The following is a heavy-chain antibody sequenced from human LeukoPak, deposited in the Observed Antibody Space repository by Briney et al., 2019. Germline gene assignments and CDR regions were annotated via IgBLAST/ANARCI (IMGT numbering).Heavy chain of an antibody. Sequence: PSETLSLTCAVYGGSFGGYYWSWIRQPPGKGLEWIGEINHSGSTNYNPSLKSRVTISVDTSKNQFSLKLSSVTAADTAVYYCARGQGGYYYYYGMDVWGQGTTVTVSS. V-gene: IGHV4-34*01. CDR3: ARGQGGYYYYYGMDV. D-gene: IGHD3-16*01. CDR2: INHSGST. J-gene: IGHJ6*02. CDR1: GGSFGGYY.